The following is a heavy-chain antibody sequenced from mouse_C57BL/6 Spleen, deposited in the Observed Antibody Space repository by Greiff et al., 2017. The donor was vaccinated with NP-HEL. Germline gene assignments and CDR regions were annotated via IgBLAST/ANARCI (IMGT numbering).Heavy chain of an antibody. J-gene: IGHJ1*03. Sequence: EVKLMESGGGLVKPGGSLKLSCAASGFTFSDYGMHWVRQAPEKGLEWVAYISSGSSTIYYADTVKGRFTISRDNAKNTLFLQMTSLRSEDTAMYYCATTVVATRFWYFDVWGTGTTVTVSS. CDR1: GFTFSDYG. CDR3: ATTVVATRFWYFDV. CDR2: ISSGSSTI. V-gene: IGHV5-17*01. D-gene: IGHD1-1*01.